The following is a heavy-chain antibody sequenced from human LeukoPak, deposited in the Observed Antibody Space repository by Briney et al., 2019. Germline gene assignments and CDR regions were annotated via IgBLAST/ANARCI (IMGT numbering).Heavy chain of an antibody. Sequence: SETLSLTCTVSGGSISSGDYYWSWIRQHPGKGLEWIGYIYYSGSTNYNPSLKSRVTISVDTSKNQFSLKLSSVTAADTAVYYCARRGYSYGRDWYFDLWGRGTLVTVSS. CDR2: IYYSGST. J-gene: IGHJ2*01. D-gene: IGHD5-18*01. CDR3: ARRGYSYGRDWYFDL. CDR1: GGSISSGDYY. V-gene: IGHV4-61*08.